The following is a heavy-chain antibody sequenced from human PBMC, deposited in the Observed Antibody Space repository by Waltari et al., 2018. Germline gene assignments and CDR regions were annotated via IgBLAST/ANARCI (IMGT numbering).Heavy chain of an antibody. Sequence: QVQLVQPGAEVKKSGASVKVSCKASGYTSPDFFIHWVRQAPGQGLEWMGRINPNSGDTSYAQRFQGRVTMTGDTSITTAYMELTGLRSDDTAIYYCARSGGGTTTFGVAEWGQGSLVTVSS. CDR3: ARSGGGTTTFGVAE. D-gene: IGHD3-3*01. J-gene: IGHJ4*02. V-gene: IGHV1-2*06. CDR2: INPNSGDT. CDR1: GYTSPDFF.